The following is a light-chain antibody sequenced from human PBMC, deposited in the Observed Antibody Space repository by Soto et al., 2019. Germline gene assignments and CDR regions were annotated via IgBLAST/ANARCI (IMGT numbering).Light chain of an antibody. Sequence: EHVLTKYPGILSLSHGTRPTLSCWHSQSVSSSYLAWYQQKPGQAPRLLIYGASSRATGIPDRFSGSGSGTDFTLTISRLEPEDFAVYYCQQYGSSTWTFGQGTTGDIK. J-gene: IGKJ1*01. CDR3: QQYGSSTWT. V-gene: IGKV3-20*01. CDR1: QSVSSSY. CDR2: GAS.